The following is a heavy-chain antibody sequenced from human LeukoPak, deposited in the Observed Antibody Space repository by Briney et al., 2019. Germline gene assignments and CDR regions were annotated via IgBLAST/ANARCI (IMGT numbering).Heavy chain of an antibody. Sequence: AGGSLRLSCAASGVTFSDYVMHWVRQAPGKGLEWMAFISHDGSTKLYADSARGRFTISRDNSKNTVFLQMNSLRPEDTAVYFCAKDGGNYYIDYWGQGTLVTVSS. V-gene: IGHV3-30*18. CDR1: GVTFSDYV. CDR3: AKDGGNYYIDY. CDR2: ISHDGSTK. D-gene: IGHD4-23*01. J-gene: IGHJ4*02.